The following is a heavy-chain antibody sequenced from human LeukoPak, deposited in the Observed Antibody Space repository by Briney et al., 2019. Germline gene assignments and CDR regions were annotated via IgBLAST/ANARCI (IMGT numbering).Heavy chain of an antibody. V-gene: IGHV3-11*04. CDR3: AKPPSNAYYDFWSGYFDAFDI. CDR2: ISSSGSTI. D-gene: IGHD3-3*01. J-gene: IGHJ3*02. CDR1: GFTFSDYY. Sequence: GGSLRLSCAASGFTFSDYYMSWIRQAPGKGLEWVSYISSSGSTIYYADSVKGRFTIPRDNAKNSLYLQMNSLRAEDTAVYYCAKPPSNAYYDFWSGYFDAFDIWGQGTMVTVSS.